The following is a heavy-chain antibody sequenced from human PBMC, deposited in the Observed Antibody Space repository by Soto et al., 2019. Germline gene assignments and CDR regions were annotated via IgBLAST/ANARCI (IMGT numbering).Heavy chain of an antibody. V-gene: IGHV1-69*13. D-gene: IGHD6-19*01. CDR2: IIPIFGTA. CDR3: ARGYSSGWQDYYYYGMDV. Sequence: ASVKVSCKASGGTFSSYAISWVRQAPGQGLEWMGGIIPIFGTANYAQKFQGRVTITADESTSTAYMELSSLRSEDTAVYYCARGYSSGWQDYYYYGMDVWGQGTTVTVSS. J-gene: IGHJ6*02. CDR1: GGTFSSYA.